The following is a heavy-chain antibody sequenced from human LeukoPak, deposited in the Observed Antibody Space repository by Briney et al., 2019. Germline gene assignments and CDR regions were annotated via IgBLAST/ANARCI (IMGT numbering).Heavy chain of an antibody. CDR2: IIPIFGTA. D-gene: IGHD2-2*01. J-gene: IGHJ3*02. CDR1: GGTFSSYA. CDR3: ARQIVVVPAALDAFDI. Sequence: ASVKVSCKASGGTFSSYAISWVRQAPGQGLEWMGGIIPIFGTANYAQKFQGRVTITADESTSTAYMELSSLSSEDTAVYYCARQIVVVPAALDAFDIWGQGTMVTVSS. V-gene: IGHV1-69*13.